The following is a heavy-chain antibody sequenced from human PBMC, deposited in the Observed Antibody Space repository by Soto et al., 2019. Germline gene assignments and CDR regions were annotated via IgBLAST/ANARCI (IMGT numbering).Heavy chain of an antibody. CDR3: TTSYCSSTSCYFEYYFDY. Sequence: GGSLRLSCAASGFTFSNAWMSWVRQAPGKGLEWVGRIKSKTDGGTTDYAAPVKGRFTISQDDSKNTLYLQMNSLKTEDTAVYYCTTSYCSSTSCYFEYYFDYWGQGTLVTVSS. CDR2: IKSKTDGGTT. CDR1: GFTFSNAW. V-gene: IGHV3-15*01. D-gene: IGHD2-2*01. J-gene: IGHJ4*02.